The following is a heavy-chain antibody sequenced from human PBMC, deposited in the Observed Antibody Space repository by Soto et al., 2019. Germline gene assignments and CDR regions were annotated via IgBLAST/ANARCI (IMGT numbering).Heavy chain of an antibody. Sequence: PSETLSLTCTVCGVSITTSSYYWGWIRQTPGKGLEWIGSIYYSGETYYNPSLGSRVTISIDRSKNLFSLNLTSVTAADTAIYYCARHGSLWGQGALVTVSS. J-gene: IGHJ4*02. V-gene: IGHV4-39*01. CDR3: ARHGSL. CDR1: GVSITTSSYY. CDR2: IYYSGET.